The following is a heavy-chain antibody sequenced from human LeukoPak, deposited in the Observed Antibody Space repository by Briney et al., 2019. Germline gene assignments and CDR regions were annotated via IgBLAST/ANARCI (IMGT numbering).Heavy chain of an antibody. CDR1: GFTFSSYA. Sequence: PGGSLRLSCAVSGFTFSSYAISWVRQAPGKGLEWVSGISGSGVSTYYADSVKGRFTISRDNSKNTLYLQMNSLRAEDTAVYYCAKDRSYYDSSGYIYYFDYWGQGTLVTVSS. V-gene: IGHV3-23*01. CDR3: AKDRSYYDSSGYIYYFDY. J-gene: IGHJ4*02. D-gene: IGHD3-22*01. CDR2: ISGSGVST.